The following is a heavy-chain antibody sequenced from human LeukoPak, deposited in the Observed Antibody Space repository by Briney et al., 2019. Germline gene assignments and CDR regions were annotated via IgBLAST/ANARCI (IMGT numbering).Heavy chain of an antibody. D-gene: IGHD4-23*01. J-gene: IGHJ2*01. CDR3: ARGKRFATVADWYFDL. Sequence: DPGGSLRLSCAASGFTFSSYSMNWVRQAPGKGLEWVSYISSSSSTIYYADSVKGRFTISRDNAKNSLYLQMNSLRAEDTAVYYCARGKRFATVADWYFDLWGRGTLVTVSS. CDR1: GFTFSSYS. V-gene: IGHV3-48*01. CDR2: ISSSSSTI.